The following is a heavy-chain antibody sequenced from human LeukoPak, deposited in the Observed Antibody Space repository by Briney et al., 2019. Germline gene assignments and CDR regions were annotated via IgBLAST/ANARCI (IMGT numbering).Heavy chain of an antibody. D-gene: IGHD3-10*01. CDR1: GGSVSSGSYF. V-gene: IGHV4-61*01. J-gene: IGHJ6*02. CDR3: ARGIIRGAGTPYYYGMDV. Sequence: PSETLSLTCTVSGGSVSSGSYFWSWIRQPPGKGLEWIGYIYYSGSTNYNPSLKSRVTISVDTSKNQFSLKLSSVTAADTAVYWCARGIIRGAGTPYYYGMDVWGRGTTVTVSS. CDR2: IYYSGST.